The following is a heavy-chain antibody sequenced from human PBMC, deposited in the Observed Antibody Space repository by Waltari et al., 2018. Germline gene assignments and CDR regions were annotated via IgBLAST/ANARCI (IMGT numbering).Heavy chain of an antibody. CDR1: GFTFSSYG. Sequence: QVQLVESGGGVVQPGRSLRLSCAASGFTFSSYGMHWVRQAPGKGLELVAVISYDGSNKYYADSVKGRFTISRDNSKNTLYLQMNSLRAEDTAVYYCAAGIAAAGNDYWGQGTLVTVSS. D-gene: IGHD6-13*01. V-gene: IGHV3-30*03. CDR3: AAGIAAAGNDY. J-gene: IGHJ4*02. CDR2: ISYDGSNK.